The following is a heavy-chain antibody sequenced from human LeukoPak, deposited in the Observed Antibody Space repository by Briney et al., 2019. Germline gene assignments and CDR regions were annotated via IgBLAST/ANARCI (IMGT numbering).Heavy chain of an antibody. J-gene: IGHJ4*02. V-gene: IGHV4-31*03. D-gene: IGHD3-10*01. Sequence: SQTLSLTRTVSGGSISSGGYYWSWIRQHPGKGLEWIGYIYYSGSTYYNPSLKSRVTISVDTSKNQFSLKLSSVTAADTAVYYCARVAGRELWFGDWGQGTLVTVSS. CDR3: ARVAGRELWFGD. CDR2: IYYSGST. CDR1: GGSISSGGYY.